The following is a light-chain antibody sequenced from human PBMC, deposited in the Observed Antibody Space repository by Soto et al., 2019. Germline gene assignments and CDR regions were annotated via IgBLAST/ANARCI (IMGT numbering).Light chain of an antibody. J-gene: IGLJ2*01. CDR2: ENT. CDR3: GTWDTSLTAVI. CDR1: NSNIGKNY. V-gene: IGLV1-51*02. Sequence: QSILTQPPSVSAAPGQEVTISCSGSNSNIGKNYVSWYQRLPGTAPKLLIYENTKRPSGIPDRFSGSKSGTSATLGITGLQTGDEADYYCGTWDTSLTAVIFGGGTKLTVL.